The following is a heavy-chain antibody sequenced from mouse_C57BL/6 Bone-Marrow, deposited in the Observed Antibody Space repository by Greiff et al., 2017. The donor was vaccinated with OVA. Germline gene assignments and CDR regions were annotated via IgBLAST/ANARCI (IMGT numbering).Heavy chain of an antibody. Sequence: EVKLVESGGGLVKPGGSLKLSCAASGFTFSDYGMHWVRQAPEKGLEWVAYISSGSSTIYYADTVKGRFTIPKDNAKNTLFLQMTRLRAEDTAKYYCARGDYGSGYFDYWGQGTTLTVSS. V-gene: IGHV5-17*01. CDR3: ARGDYGSGYFDY. D-gene: IGHD1-1*01. CDR2: ISSGSSTI. J-gene: IGHJ2*01. CDR1: GFTFSDYG.